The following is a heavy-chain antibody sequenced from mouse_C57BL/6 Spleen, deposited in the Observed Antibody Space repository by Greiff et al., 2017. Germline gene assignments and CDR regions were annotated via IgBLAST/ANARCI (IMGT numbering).Heavy chain of an antibody. V-gene: IGHV1-4*01. CDR1: GYTFTSYT. J-gene: IGHJ1*03. Sequence: QVQLQQSGAELARPGASVKMSCKASGYTFTSYTMHWVKQRPGQGLEWIGYINPSSGYTKYNQKFKDKATLTADKSSSTAYMQLSSLTSEDSAVYYCARSENYGSSPHYWYFDVWGTGTTVTVSS. CDR2: INPSSGYT. CDR3: ARSENYGSSPHYWYFDV. D-gene: IGHD1-1*01.